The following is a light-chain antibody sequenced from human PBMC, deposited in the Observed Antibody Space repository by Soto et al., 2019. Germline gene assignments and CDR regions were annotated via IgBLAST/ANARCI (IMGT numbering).Light chain of an antibody. CDR2: GAS. CDR3: QQYNNCPPYY. CDR1: QSVSSN. Sequence: EIVMTQSPATLSVSPGERATLSCRASQSVSSNLAWYQQKPGQAPRLLIYGASTRATGIPARFSGSGSGTEFTLTISRLQSEDFAVYYCQQYNNCPPYYFGKGTKLEIK. V-gene: IGKV3-15*01. J-gene: IGKJ2*01.